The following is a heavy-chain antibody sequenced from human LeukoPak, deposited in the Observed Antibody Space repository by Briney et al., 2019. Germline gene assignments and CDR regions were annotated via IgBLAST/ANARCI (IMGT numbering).Heavy chain of an antibody. Sequence: ASVKVSCKASGYTFNVYYIHWVRQAPGQGLEWMGWINPNTGDTNYAQKFQGRVTMTRDTSITTAYMELSGLGSDDTAVYYCARDHVGDDAFDIWGQGTMVTVSS. J-gene: IGHJ3*02. CDR1: GYTFNVYY. CDR2: INPNTGDT. CDR3: ARDHVGDDAFDI. D-gene: IGHD1-26*01. V-gene: IGHV1-2*02.